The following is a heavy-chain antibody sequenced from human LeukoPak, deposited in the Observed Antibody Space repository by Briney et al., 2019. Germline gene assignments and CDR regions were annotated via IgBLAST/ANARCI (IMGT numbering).Heavy chain of an antibody. V-gene: IGHV7-4-1*02. Sequence: ASVKVSCKASGCTLTNYALNWVRQAPGQGLEWMGWINTNTGNPTYAQGFTGRFVFSLDTSVNTAYLQISSLKAEDTAIYYCARVQGYCSTTSCYPHYWGQGTLVTVSS. D-gene: IGHD2-2*01. CDR2: INTNTGNP. CDR1: GCTLTNYA. CDR3: ARVQGYCSTTSCYPHY. J-gene: IGHJ4*02.